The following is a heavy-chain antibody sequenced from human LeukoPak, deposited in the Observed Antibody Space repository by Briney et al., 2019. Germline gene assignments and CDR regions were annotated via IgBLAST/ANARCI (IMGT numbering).Heavy chain of an antibody. CDR1: GYTFTSYG. Sequence: ASVKVSCKASGYTFTSYGISWVRQAPGQGLERMGWISAYNGNTNYAQKLQGRVTMTTDTSTSTAYMELRSLRSDDTAVYYCARDYDFWSGLLYYYGMDVWGQGTTVTVSS. V-gene: IGHV1-18*01. D-gene: IGHD3-3*01. J-gene: IGHJ6*02. CDR3: ARDYDFWSGLLYYYGMDV. CDR2: ISAYNGNT.